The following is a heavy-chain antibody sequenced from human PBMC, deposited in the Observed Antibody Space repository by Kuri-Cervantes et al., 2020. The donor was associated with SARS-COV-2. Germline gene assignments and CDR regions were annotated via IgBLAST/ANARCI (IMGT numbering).Heavy chain of an antibody. Sequence: SETLSLTCTVSGGSISSYYWSWIRQPPRKGLEWIGEINHSGSTNYNPSLKSRVTISVDTSKNQFSLKLSSVTAADTAVYYRARWRGAYDFWSGYDYWGQGTLVTVSS. CDR2: INHSGST. V-gene: IGHV4-34*01. J-gene: IGHJ4*02. CDR3: ARWRGAYDFWSGYDY. CDR1: GGSISSYY. D-gene: IGHD3-3*01.